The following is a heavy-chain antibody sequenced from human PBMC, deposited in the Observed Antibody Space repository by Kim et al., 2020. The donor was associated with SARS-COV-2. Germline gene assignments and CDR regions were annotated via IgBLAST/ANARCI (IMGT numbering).Heavy chain of an antibody. D-gene: IGHD3-9*01. V-gene: IGHV3-33*05. CDR3: AREPPRGYFDWIILDV. J-gene: IGHJ6*02. CDR1: GFTFSSYG. Sequence: GGSLRLSCAASGFTFSSYGMHWVRQAPGKGLEWVAVISYDGSNKYYADSVKGRFTISRDNSKNTLYLQMNSLRAEDAAVYYCAREPPRGYFDWIILDVWGQGTTVTVSS. CDR2: ISYDGSNK.